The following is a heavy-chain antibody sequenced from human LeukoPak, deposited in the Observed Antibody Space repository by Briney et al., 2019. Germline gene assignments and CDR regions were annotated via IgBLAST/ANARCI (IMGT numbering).Heavy chain of an antibody. CDR1: GGSIISGHYY. V-gene: IGHV4-31*03. CDR2: IYYSGST. Sequence: SETLSLTCTVSGGSIISGHYYWTWIRQHPGKGLEWIGYIYYSGSTSHNPSLKSRVIILVDTSKNQFSLKLSSVTAADTAVYYCARGGYSYDHYFDYWGQGTLVTVSS. J-gene: IGHJ4*02. CDR3: ARGGYSYDHYFDY. D-gene: IGHD5-18*01.